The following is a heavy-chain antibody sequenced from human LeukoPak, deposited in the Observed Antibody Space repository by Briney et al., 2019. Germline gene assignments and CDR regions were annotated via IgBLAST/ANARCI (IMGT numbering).Heavy chain of an antibody. V-gene: IGHV3-11*04. CDR1: GFPFSDYD. D-gene: IGHD5-18*01. CDR3: VRDGYSYGYDFDY. Sequence: GGSLRLSCAASGFPFSDYDMNWVRQAPGKGLEWISYISRSGGTIYYADSVEGRFTISRDNAKNSLYLQMNSLRVEDTAFYYCVRDGYSYGYDFDYWGQGTLVAVSP. J-gene: IGHJ4*02. CDR2: ISRSGGTI.